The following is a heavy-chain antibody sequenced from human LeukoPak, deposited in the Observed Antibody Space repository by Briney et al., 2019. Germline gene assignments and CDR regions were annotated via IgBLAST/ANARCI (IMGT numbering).Heavy chain of an antibody. CDR2: IIPILGIA. Sequence: SVKVSCKASGGTFSSYAISWVRQAPGRGLEWMGRIIPILGIANYAQKFQGRVTITADKSTSTAYMELSSLRSEDTAVYYCARGVDGGNSDWFDPWGQGTLVTVSS. J-gene: IGHJ5*02. CDR1: GGTFSSYA. D-gene: IGHD2-21*02. V-gene: IGHV1-69*04. CDR3: ARGVDGGNSDWFDP.